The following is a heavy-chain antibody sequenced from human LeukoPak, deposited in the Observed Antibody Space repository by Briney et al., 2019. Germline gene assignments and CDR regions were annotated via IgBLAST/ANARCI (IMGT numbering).Heavy chain of an antibody. D-gene: IGHD6-19*01. V-gene: IGHV3-21*01. J-gene: IGHJ5*02. CDR1: GFTFSGYS. CDR3: ARDGAVAGTVIWFDP. CDR2: ISSSSSYI. Sequence: PGGSLRLSCAASGFTFSGYSMNWVRQAPGKGLEWVSSISSSSSYIYYADSVKGRFTISRDNAKNSLYLQMNSLRAEDTAVYYCARDGAVAGTVIWFDPWGQGTLVTVSS.